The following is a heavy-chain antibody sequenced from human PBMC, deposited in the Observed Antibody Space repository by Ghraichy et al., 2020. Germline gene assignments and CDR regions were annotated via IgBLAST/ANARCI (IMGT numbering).Heavy chain of an antibody. CDR3: TRVAVEAVLGHSDY. CDR2: IRTKDYGATA. Sequence: GGSLRLSCVASGLIFGSYAMSWVRQAPGKGLEWLGTIRTKDYGATAEYAASVKGGFTISRDDSKSVVHLHLNSLESEDTAVYYCTRVAVEAVLGHSDYWGQGTLVTVSS. V-gene: IGHV3-49*04. D-gene: IGHD2-8*02. CDR1: GLIFGSYA. J-gene: IGHJ4*02.